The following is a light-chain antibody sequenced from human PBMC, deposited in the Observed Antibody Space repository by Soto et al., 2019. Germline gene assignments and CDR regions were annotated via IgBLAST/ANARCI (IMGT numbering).Light chain of an antibody. V-gene: IGLV2-14*01. Sequence: QSALAQPASVSGSFGQSITISCSGPNTDLGVYGYVSWYQHHPGKAPKSLIYGVNNRPSGISDRFSGSKSGDTASLTISGLQAEDEADYFCFSKISGFVYGFGTGTKVTVL. CDR1: NTDLGVYGY. J-gene: IGLJ1*01. CDR2: GVN. CDR3: FSKISGFVYG.